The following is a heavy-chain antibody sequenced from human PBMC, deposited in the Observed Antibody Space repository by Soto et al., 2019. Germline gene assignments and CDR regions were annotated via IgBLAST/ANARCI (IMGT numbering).Heavy chain of an antibody. V-gene: IGHV3-15*01. Sequence: GGSLRLSCAASGFTFNNAWMSWVRQAPGKGLEWVGRIKSKTDGGTTDYAAPVKGRFTISRDDSKNTLYLQMNSLKTEDTAVYYCTTGVLGYCSSTSCYAFDIWGQGTMVTVSS. CDR3: TTGVLGYCSSTSCYAFDI. CDR1: GFTFNNAW. J-gene: IGHJ3*02. CDR2: IKSKTDGGTT. D-gene: IGHD2-2*01.